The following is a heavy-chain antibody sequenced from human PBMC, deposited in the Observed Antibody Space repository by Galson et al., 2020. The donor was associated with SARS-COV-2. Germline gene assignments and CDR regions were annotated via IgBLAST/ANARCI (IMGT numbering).Heavy chain of an antibody. D-gene: IGHD2-2*01. CDR3: AACSTTSCRGGFDD. CDR2: INHSGIT. J-gene: IGHJ4*02. Sequence: SETLSLTCAVYGGSFSGYYWSWIRQPPGKGLDWIGEINHSGITNYNPSLKSRVTISLDTSENQFSLKLSSVTAADTAVYYCAACSTTSCRGGFDDWGQGTLVTVSS. V-gene: IGHV4-34*01. CDR1: GGSFSGYY.